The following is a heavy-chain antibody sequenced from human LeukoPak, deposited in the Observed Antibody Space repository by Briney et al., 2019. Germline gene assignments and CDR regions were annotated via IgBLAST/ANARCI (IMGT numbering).Heavy chain of an antibody. Sequence: GGSLRLSCAASGFTFTNYAMNWVRQAPGKGLEWVSGISGSGGSSYHADSVEGRFTISRDNSKNTLYLQMNSLRAEDTAVYYCARAHYDFWSGYSMGDYYYGMDVWGQGTTVTVSS. CDR3: ARAHYDFWSGYSMGDYYYGMDV. CDR1: GFTFTNYA. CDR2: ISGSGGSS. J-gene: IGHJ6*02. V-gene: IGHV3-23*01. D-gene: IGHD3-3*01.